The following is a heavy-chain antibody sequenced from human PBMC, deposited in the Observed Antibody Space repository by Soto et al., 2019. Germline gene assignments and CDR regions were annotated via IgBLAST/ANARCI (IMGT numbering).Heavy chain of an antibody. CDR2: IYYSGST. D-gene: IGHD6-13*01. V-gene: IGHV4-30-4*08. CDR3: ARERPDGSMLDP. Sequence: PSETLSLTCTVSGGSVSSNSYSWGWVRQSPGKGLEWIGYIYYSGSTYYNPSLKSRVTISVDTSKNQFSLKLSPVTAADTAVYFCARERPDGSMLDPWGQGTLVTVSS. CDR1: GGSVSSNSYS. J-gene: IGHJ5*02.